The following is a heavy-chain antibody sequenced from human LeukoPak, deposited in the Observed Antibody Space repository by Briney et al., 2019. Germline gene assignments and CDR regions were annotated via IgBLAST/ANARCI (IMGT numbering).Heavy chain of an antibody. Sequence: GGPLRLSCAASGFTVSSYEMNWVRQAPGKGLEWVSYISSSARSIYYADSVKGRFTVSRDNAKNSLYLQMNSLRAEDTAIYYCARGPMVRGVFIRRSKSGFFDYWGQGTLVTVSS. CDR3: ARGPMVRGVFIRRSKSGFFDY. CDR1: GFTVSSYE. V-gene: IGHV3-48*03. D-gene: IGHD3-10*01. CDR2: ISSSARSI. J-gene: IGHJ4*02.